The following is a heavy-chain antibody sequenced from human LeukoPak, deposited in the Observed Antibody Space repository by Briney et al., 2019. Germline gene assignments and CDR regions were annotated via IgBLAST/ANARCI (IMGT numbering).Heavy chain of an antibody. CDR3: ARDLGRKTDY. J-gene: IGHJ4*02. CDR2: ISYDGSNK. Sequence: GGSLRLSCAASGFTFSSYAMHWVRQAPGKGLEWVAVISYDGSNKYYADSVKGRFTISRDNSKNTLYLQMNSLRAEDTAVYYCARDLGRKTDYWGQGTLVTVSS. V-gene: IGHV3-30*14. CDR1: GFTFSSYA.